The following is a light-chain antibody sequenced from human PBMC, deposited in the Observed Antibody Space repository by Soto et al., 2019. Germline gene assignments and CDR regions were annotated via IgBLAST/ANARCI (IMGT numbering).Light chain of an antibody. CDR1: SSYIGAGYD. CDR2: GNS. J-gene: IGLJ3*02. Sequence: QSVLTQPPSVSGAPGQRVTISCTGTSSYIGAGYDVHWYQQLPGTAPKLLIYGNSNRPSGVPDRFSGSKSGTSVSLAITGLQAEDEADYYCQSYDSSQSGSVFGGGTKLTVL. V-gene: IGLV1-40*01. CDR3: QSYDSSQSGSV.